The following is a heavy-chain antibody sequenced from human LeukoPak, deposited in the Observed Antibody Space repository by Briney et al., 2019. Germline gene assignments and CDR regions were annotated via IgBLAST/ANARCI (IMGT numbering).Heavy chain of an antibody. CDR3: AKDGPDYYDSSGYYYIANYFDY. J-gene: IGHJ4*02. V-gene: IGHV3-23*01. D-gene: IGHD3-22*01. CDR1: GFTFSSYG. Sequence: GGSLRLSCAASGFTFSSYGMSWVRQAPGKGLGWVSPISGSGGSTYYADSVKGRFTISRDNSKNTLYLQMNSLRAEDTAVYYCAKDGPDYYDSSGYYYIANYFDYWGQGTLVTVSS. CDR2: ISGSGGST.